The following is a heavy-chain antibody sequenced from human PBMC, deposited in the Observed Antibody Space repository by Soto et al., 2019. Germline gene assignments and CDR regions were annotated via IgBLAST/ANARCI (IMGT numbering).Heavy chain of an antibody. CDR1: GFTFSSYA. D-gene: IGHD6-13*01. CDR3: AKVYTKQLVKGLHFDY. CDR2: ISGSGGST. V-gene: IGHV3-23*01. Sequence: GGSLRLSCAASGFTFSSYAMSWVRQAPGKGLEWVSAISGSGGSTYYADSVKGRFTISRDNSKNTLCLQMNSLRAEDTAVYYCAKVYTKQLVKGLHFDYWGQGTLVTVSS. J-gene: IGHJ4*02.